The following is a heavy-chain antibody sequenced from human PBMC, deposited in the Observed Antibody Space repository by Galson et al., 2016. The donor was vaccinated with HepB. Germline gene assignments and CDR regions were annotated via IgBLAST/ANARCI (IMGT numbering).Heavy chain of an antibody. Sequence: SLRLSCAASGFSLSDYYMSWIRQAPGKGLEWVSYIGSIGSTITIHYADSVKGRFTISRDNAKNSLYLQMNSLRADDTAVYYCARDEGCWRGGDCYFDSWGQGTLVTVSS. CDR1: GFSLSDYY. CDR2: IGSIGSTI. J-gene: IGHJ4*02. CDR3: ARDEGCWRGGDCYFDS. V-gene: IGHV3-11*04. D-gene: IGHD2-21*02.